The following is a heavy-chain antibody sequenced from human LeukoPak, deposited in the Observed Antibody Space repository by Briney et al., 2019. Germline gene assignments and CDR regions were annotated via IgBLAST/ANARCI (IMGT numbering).Heavy chain of an antibody. CDR3: AKDINYYDSSGYSN. CDR2: ISGSGGST. V-gene: IGHV3-23*01. CDR1: GFTFSSYA. J-gene: IGHJ4*02. Sequence: GSLPLSCAASGFTFSSYAMSWVRQAPGKGLEWVSAISGSGGSTYYADSVKGRFTISRDNSKNTLYLQMNSLRAEDTAVYYCAKDINYYDSSGYSNWGQGILVTVSS. D-gene: IGHD3-22*01.